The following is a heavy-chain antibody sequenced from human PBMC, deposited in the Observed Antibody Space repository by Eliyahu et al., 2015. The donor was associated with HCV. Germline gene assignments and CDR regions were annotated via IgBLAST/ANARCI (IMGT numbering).Heavy chain of an antibody. J-gene: IGHJ6*01. Sequence: QVQLQESGPGLVEPSQTLSLTCTVSGDSISSGGYYWSWIRQHPGKGLEWIGYISNSGSTSFNPSLQSRLTISVDTSKNQFSLKLSSVTAADTAVYYCARDTGDSNSWPYFYYATDVWEQGTTVTVSP. CDR2: ISNSGST. D-gene: IGHD6-13*01. CDR3: ARDTGDSNSWPYFYYATDV. V-gene: IGHV4-31*03. CDR1: GDSISSGGYY.